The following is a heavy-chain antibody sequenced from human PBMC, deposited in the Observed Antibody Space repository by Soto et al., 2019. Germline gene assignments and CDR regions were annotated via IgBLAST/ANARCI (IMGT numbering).Heavy chain of an antibody. CDR2: ISYDGSNK. J-gene: IGHJ6*02. CDR3: AKATWIQLWLGKSQPYGMDV. D-gene: IGHD5-18*01. V-gene: IGHV3-30*18. CDR1: GFTFSSYG. Sequence: QVQLVESGGGVVQPGRSLRLSCAASGFTFSSYGMHWVRQAPGKGLEWVAVISYDGSNKYYADSVKGRFTISRDNSKNALYRQMNSLRAEDTAVYYCAKATWIQLWLGKSQPYGMDVWGQGTTVTVSS.